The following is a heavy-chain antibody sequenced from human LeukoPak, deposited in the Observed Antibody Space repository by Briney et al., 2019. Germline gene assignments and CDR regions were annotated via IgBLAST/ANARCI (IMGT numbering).Heavy chain of an antibody. CDR1: GGTFSSYS. V-gene: IGHV1-69*05. Sequence: SSVTVSCKASGGTFSSYSITWVRQAPGQGLEWMGGIMPLFNKANYAQQFQGRVTITTDESTSTAYMELSSPRFEDTAMYYCARVDRYHYYLDVWGKGTTVTVSS. CDR2: IMPLFNKA. CDR3: ARVDRYHYYLDV. J-gene: IGHJ6*03.